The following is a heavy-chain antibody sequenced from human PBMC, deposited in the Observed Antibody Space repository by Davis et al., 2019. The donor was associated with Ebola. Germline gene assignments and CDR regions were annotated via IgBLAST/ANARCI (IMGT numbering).Heavy chain of an antibody. J-gene: IGHJ4*02. D-gene: IGHD2-2*01. V-gene: IGHV3-33*01. CDR3: ARGGYQLLSLLGY. Sequence: GGSLRLSCAASGFTFSSYGMHWVRQAPGKGLEWVAVIWYDGSNKYYADSVKGRFTISRDNSKNTLYLQMNSLRAEDTAVYYCARGGYQLLSLLGYWGQGTLVTVSS. CDR1: GFTFSSYG. CDR2: IWYDGSNK.